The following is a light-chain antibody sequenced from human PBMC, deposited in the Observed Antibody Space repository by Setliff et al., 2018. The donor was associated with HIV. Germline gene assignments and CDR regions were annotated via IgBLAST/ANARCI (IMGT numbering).Light chain of an antibody. CDR2: DVY. V-gene: IGLV2-11*01. J-gene: IGLJ1*01. CDR1: SSDVGAYNF. Sequence: QSALTQPRSVSGSPGQSVTFSCTGSSSDVGAYNFVSWCQQHPGKAPKLIIYDVYKRPSGVPDRFSGSKSGDTASLTISGLQSEDEADYYCCSYAGTYTYIFGTGTKVTV. CDR3: CSYAGTYTYI.